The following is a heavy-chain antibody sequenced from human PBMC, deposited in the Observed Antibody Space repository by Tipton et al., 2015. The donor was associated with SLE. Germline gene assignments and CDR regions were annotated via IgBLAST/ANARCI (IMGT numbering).Heavy chain of an antibody. CDR2: ISSSGSTI. Sequence: GSLRLSCAASGFTFSSYEMNWVRQAPGKGLEWVSYISSSGSTIYYADSVKGRFTISRGNAKKSLYLQMNSLRAEDTAVYYCAREGVATPDYWGQGTLVTVSS. J-gene: IGHJ4*02. D-gene: IGHD4-23*01. CDR3: AREGVATPDY. V-gene: IGHV3-48*03. CDR1: GFTFSSYE.